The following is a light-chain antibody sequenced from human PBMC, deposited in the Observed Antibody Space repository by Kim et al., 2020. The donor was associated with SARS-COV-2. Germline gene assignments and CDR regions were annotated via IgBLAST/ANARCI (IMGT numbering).Light chain of an antibody. Sequence: QRVTLSCTGTFSNIGAGYDVHWYQQVPGAAPKLLIYGHTNRPSGVPDRFSGSKSDTSASLAITGLQAEDEADYYCQSYDSSLNSYVFGTGTKVTVL. CDR3: QSYDSSLNSYV. V-gene: IGLV1-40*01. CDR1: FSNIGAGYD. CDR2: GHT. J-gene: IGLJ1*01.